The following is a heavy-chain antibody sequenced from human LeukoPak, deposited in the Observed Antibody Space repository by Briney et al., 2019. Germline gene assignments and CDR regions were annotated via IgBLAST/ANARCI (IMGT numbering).Heavy chain of an antibody. CDR3: ARRGYCSSTSCSTPDY. Sequence: GGSLRLSCAASGFTFSSYSMNWVRQAPGKGLEWVSSISSSSSYIYYADSVKGRFTISRDNAKNSLYLQMNSLRAEDTAVCYCARRGYCSSTSCSTPDYWGQGTLVTVSS. D-gene: IGHD2-2*01. V-gene: IGHV3-21*01. J-gene: IGHJ4*02. CDR1: GFTFSSYS. CDR2: ISSSSSYI.